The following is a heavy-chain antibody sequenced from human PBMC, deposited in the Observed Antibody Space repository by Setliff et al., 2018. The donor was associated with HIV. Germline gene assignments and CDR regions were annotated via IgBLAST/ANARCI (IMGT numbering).Heavy chain of an antibody. J-gene: IGHJ6*03. CDR3: ARGADYYDSSGYRGGGLYYMDV. CDR2: INPNSGGT. D-gene: IGHD3-22*01. CDR1: GYTFTGYY. Sequence: ASVKVSCKASGYTFTGYYMHWVRQAPGQGLEWMGWINPNSGGTNYAQKFQGRVTMTRDTSISTAYMELSSLRSDDTAVYYCARGADYYDSSGYRGGGLYYMDVWGKGTTVTVSS. V-gene: IGHV1-2*02.